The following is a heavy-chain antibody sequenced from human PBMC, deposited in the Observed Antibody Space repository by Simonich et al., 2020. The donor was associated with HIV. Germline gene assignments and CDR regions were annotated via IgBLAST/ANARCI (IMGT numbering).Heavy chain of an antibody. V-gene: IGHV3-53*04. Sequence: VQLVESGGGVVQPGRSLRLSCAASGFTVSSNYMSWVRQAPGKGLEWVSVIFSCGSTYYAESVKGRFTISRHNSKNTLYLQMNSLRAEDTAVYYCARGRPYFDYWGQGTLVTVSS. CDR2: IFSCGST. CDR1: GFTVSSNY. J-gene: IGHJ4*02. D-gene: IGHD6-6*01. CDR3: ARGRPYFDY.